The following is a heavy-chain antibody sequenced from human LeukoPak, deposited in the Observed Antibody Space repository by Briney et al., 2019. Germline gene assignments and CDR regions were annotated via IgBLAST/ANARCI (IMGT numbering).Heavy chain of an antibody. D-gene: IGHD1-26*01. V-gene: IGHV1-24*01. J-gene: IGHJ6*02. CDR3: ATGPGSGSRPGYYYGMDV. Sequence: ASVKVSCKVSGYTLTELSMHWVRQAPGKGLEWMGGFDPEDGETIYAQKFQGRVTMTEDTSTDTAYMELSSLRSEDTAVYYCATGPGSGSRPGYYYGMDVWGQGTTVTVSS. CDR1: GYTLTELS. CDR2: FDPEDGET.